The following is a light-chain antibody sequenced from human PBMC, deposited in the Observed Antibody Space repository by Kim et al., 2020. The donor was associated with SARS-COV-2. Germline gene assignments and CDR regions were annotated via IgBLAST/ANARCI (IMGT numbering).Light chain of an antibody. V-gene: IGKV3-11*01. Sequence: EIVLTQSPATLSLSPGERATLSCRASQSLSDYLAWYQHKPGQAPRLLIYDAFNMATGIPARFSGSGSGTEFTLTISSLEPEDFAVYYCKQRTNWPLTFGGGTKVDIK. CDR3: KQRTNWPLT. J-gene: IGKJ4*01. CDR2: DAF. CDR1: QSLSDY.